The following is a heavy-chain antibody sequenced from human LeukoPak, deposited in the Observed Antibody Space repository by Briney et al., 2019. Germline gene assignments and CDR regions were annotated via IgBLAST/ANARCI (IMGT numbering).Heavy chain of an antibody. CDR3: ARGRMWSSGWYARGDY. CDR2: INHSGST. J-gene: IGHJ4*02. Sequence: SETLSHTCAVYGGSFSGYYWSWIRQPPGKGLEWIGEINHSGSTNYNPSLKSRVTISVDTSKNQFSLKLSSVTAADTAVYYCARGRMWSSGWYARGDYWGQGTLVTVSS. V-gene: IGHV4-34*01. CDR1: GGSFSGYY. D-gene: IGHD6-19*01.